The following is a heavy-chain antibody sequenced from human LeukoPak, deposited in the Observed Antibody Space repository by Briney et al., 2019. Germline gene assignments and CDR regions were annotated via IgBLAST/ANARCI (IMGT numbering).Heavy chain of an antibody. CDR1: GGSFSGYY. CDR3: ASSREYSSGLWYYYMDV. D-gene: IGHD6-25*01. Sequence: SEALSLTCAVYGGSFSGYYRSWIRPPPGKWLEWIGEINHSGTTNYNPSLKSRVTISIDMSRNQFSLKLSSVTAADTAVYYCASSREYSSGLWYYYMDVWGKGTTVTVSS. V-gene: IGHV4-34*01. CDR2: INHSGTT. J-gene: IGHJ6*03.